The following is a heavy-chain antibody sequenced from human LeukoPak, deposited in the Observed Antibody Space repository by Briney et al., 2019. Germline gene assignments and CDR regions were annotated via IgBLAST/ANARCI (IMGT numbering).Heavy chain of an antibody. CDR3: ASPPADYYDSRDYFDY. J-gene: IGHJ4*02. D-gene: IGHD3-22*01. CDR2: ISAYNGNT. Sequence: ASVKVSCKASGYTFTSYGISWVRQAPGQGLEWMGWISAYNGNTNYAQKLQGRVTMSTDTSTSTAYMELRSLRSDDTAVYYCASPPADYYDSRDYFDYWGQGTLVTVSS. V-gene: IGHV1-18*01. CDR1: GYTFTSYG.